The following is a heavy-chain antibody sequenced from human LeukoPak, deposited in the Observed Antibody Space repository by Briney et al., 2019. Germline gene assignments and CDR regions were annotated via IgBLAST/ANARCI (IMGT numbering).Heavy chain of an antibody. CDR1: GFTFSSYG. D-gene: IGHD6-13*01. V-gene: IGHV3-30*03. CDR3: ARCLKYSSSWYQAGAFDI. CDR2: ISYDGSNK. J-gene: IGHJ3*02. Sequence: PGRSLRLSCAASGFTFSSYGMHWVRQAPGKGLEWVAVISYDGSNKYYADSVKGRFTISRDNAKNSLYLQMNSLRAEDTAVYYCARCLKYSSSWYQAGAFDIWGQGTMVTVSS.